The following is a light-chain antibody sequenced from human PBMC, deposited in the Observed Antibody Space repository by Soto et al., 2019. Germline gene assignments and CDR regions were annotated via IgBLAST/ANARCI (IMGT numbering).Light chain of an antibody. Sequence: DIQMTQSPSTLSASVGDRVTITCRASQSVSTWLAWYQQKPGKAPKLLIHQTSTLENGVPSRFGGSGSVTDFTLTISSLQPDDFATSYCHQYHIYPVTFSGGTKVEIK. J-gene: IGKJ4*01. CDR1: QSVSTW. CDR3: HQYHIYPVT. V-gene: IGKV1-5*03. CDR2: QTS.